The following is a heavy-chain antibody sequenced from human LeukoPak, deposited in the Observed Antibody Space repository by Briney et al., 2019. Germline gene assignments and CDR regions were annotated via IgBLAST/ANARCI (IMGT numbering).Heavy chain of an antibody. CDR3: VRVKGSYFDY. Sequence: PGGSLRLSCAASGFPLSSYSINWVRQAPGKGLEWVSYISSSGSAIYYVESVKGRFTVSRDNAKNSLFLQMNSPRAEDTAVYYCVRVKGSYFDYWGQGALVAVSS. CDR2: ISSSGSAI. V-gene: IGHV3-48*01. J-gene: IGHJ4*02. CDR1: GFPLSSYS. D-gene: IGHD2-15*01.